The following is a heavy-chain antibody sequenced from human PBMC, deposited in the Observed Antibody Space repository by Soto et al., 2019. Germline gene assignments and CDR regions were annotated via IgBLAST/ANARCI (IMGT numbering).Heavy chain of an antibody. CDR3: AGQWAAGYGAFDP. CDR1: GGSISNNRW. CDR2: IHDRGST. D-gene: IGHD3-9*01. V-gene: IGHV4-4*02. J-gene: IGHJ5*02. Sequence: QVKLQESGPGLEKPSGTLSLTCAVSGGSISNNRWWTWVRQAPGKGLEWIGEIHDRGSTHYNLSLKSRATVSIDRSKTQFSLEMRAVTAADTAVYYCAGQWAAGYGAFDPWGQGTLVTVSS.